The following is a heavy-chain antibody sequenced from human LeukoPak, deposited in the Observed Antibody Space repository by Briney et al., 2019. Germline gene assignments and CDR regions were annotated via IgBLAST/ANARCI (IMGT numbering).Heavy chain of an antibody. Sequence: KSSETLSLTCTVSGDSLGTYYWSWIRRPTGKGLEWVAHVYYAGITDYNPSLQSRVTISVDPSRNQLTLKLNSVTAADTAVYYCAIQGYKSGLYPTFDFWGPGTQVIVSS. J-gene: IGHJ4*02. CDR1: GDSLGTYY. CDR2: VYYAGIT. D-gene: IGHD6-19*01. V-gene: IGHV4-59*01. CDR3: AIQGYKSGLYPTFDF.